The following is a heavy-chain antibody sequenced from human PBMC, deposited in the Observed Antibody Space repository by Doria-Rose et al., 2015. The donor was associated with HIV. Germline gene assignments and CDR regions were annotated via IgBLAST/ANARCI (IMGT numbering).Heavy chain of an antibody. CDR3: ARIKSSRWYHKYYFDF. V-gene: IGHV2-26*01. CDR2: IFSDYER. D-gene: IGHD6-13*01. Sequence: QVTLKESGPVLVKPTETLTLTCTVSGVSLSSPGMGVSWIRQPPGKALEWLANIFSDYERSYKTSLKSRLTISRGTSKSQVVLTMTDMDPVDTATYYCARIKSSRWYHKYYFDFRGQGTLVIVSA. CDR1: GVSLSSPGMG. J-gene: IGHJ4*02.